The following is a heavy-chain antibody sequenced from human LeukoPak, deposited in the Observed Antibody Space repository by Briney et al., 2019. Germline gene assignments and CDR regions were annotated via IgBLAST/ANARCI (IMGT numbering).Heavy chain of an antibody. CDR2: INSDGSST. CDR1: GFTFSSYW. CDR3: ARDVGLTFYYYDSSGPRAEFDY. V-gene: IGHV3-74*01. J-gene: IGHJ4*02. Sequence: GGSLRLSCAASGFTFSSYWMHWVRQAPGKGLVWVSRINSDGSSTSYADPVKGRFTISRDNAKNTLYTQMNSLRAEDTAVYYCARDVGLTFYYYDSSGPRAEFDYWGQGTLVTVSS. D-gene: IGHD3-22*01.